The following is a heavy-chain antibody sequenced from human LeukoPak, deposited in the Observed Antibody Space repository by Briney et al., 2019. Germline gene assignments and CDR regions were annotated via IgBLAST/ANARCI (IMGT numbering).Heavy chain of an antibody. CDR1: EFTFSSYE. J-gene: IGHJ4*02. V-gene: IGHV3-48*03. Sequence: PVGSLRLSCAASEFTFSSYEMNWVRQAPGKGLEWVSYISNSGSTIYYADSVKGRFTISRDNAKNSLYLQMNSLRAEDTAVYYCAKTSGWHHDYWGQGTLVTVSS. D-gene: IGHD6-19*01. CDR2: ISNSGSTI. CDR3: AKTSGWHHDY.